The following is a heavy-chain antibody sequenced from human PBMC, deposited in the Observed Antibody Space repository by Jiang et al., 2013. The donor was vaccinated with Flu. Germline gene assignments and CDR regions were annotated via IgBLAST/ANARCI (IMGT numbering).Heavy chain of an antibody. CDR1: GFTFSSYG. Sequence: GVVQPGRSLRLSCAASGFTFSSYGMHWVRQAPGKGLEWVAVISYDGNNKYYGDSVKGRFTISRDTSKNRLSLQMNSLRAEDTAVYYCTRDRGYTYGYSSYPFDYWGQGTLVTVSS. J-gene: IGHJ4*02. CDR3: TRDRGYTYGYSSYPFDY. CDR2: ISYDGNNK. D-gene: IGHD5-18*01. V-gene: IGHV3-33*05.